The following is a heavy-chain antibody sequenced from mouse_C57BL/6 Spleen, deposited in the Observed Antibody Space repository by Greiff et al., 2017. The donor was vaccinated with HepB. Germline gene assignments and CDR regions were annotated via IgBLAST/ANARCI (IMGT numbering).Heavy chain of an antibody. CDR2: FYPGSGSI. D-gene: IGHD2-4*01. CDR1: GYTFTEYT. Sequence: QVQLQQSGAELVKPGASVKLSCKASGYTFTEYTIHWVKQRSGQGLEWIGWFYPGSGSIKYNEKFKDKATLTADKSSSTVYMELSRLTSEDSAVYFCARQEYDYDGDYYAMYYWGQGTSVTVSS. J-gene: IGHJ4*01. V-gene: IGHV1-62-2*01. CDR3: ARQEYDYDGDYYAMYY.